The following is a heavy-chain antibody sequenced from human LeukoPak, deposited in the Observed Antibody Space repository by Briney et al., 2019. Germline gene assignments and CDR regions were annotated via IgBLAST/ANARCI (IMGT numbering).Heavy chain of an antibody. CDR2: IKHDGSDK. J-gene: IGHJ4*02. V-gene: IGHV3-7*05. Sequence: GGSLRLSCAASGFTFSSYWMSWVRQAPGKGLEWVANIKHDGSDKYYVASVKGRFTISRDNAKNSLYLQMDSLRAEDTAVYYCARDLSTNSDFDYWGQGTLVTVSS. CDR1: GFTFSSYW. D-gene: IGHD1/OR15-1a*01. CDR3: ARDLSTNSDFDY.